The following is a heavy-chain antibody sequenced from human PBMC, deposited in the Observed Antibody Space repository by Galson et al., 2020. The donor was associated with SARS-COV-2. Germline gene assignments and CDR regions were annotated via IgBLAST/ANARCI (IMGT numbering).Heavy chain of an antibody. V-gene: IGHV3-74*01. CDR1: GFTFSSYW. CDR3: ATPRGDHYYGSGSYDPFDY. Sequence: GESLKISCAASGFTFSSYWMHWVRQAPGKGLVWVSRINSDGSSTSYADSVKGRFTISRDNAKNTLYLQMNSLRAEDTAVYYCATPRGDHYYGSGSYDPFDYWGQGTLVTVSS. D-gene: IGHD3-10*01. J-gene: IGHJ4*02. CDR2: INSDGSST.